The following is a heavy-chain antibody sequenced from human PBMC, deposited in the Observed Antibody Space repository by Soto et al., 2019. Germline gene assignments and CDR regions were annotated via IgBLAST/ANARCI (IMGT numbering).Heavy chain of an antibody. CDR1: GYTLTELS. Sequence: ASVKVSCKVSGYTLTELSMHWVRQAPGKGLEWMGGFDPEDGETIYAQKFQGRVTMTEDTSTDTAYMELSSLRSEDTAVYYCATGIVGATLHFPFGYWGQGTLVTVSS. V-gene: IGHV1-24*01. CDR3: ATGIVGATLHFPFGY. J-gene: IGHJ4*02. CDR2: FDPEDGET. D-gene: IGHD1-26*01.